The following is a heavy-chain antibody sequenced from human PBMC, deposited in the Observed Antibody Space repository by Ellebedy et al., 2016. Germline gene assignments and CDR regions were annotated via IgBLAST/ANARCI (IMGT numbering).Heavy chain of an antibody. J-gene: IGHJ3*02. V-gene: IGHV4-31*03. CDR3: ARPFTNDAFDI. CDR2: IYYSGST. CDR1: GGSISSGNYY. D-gene: IGHD2-8*01. Sequence: SETLSLTCTVSGGSISSGNYYWSWIRQHPGKSLEWIGYIYYSGSTYYNPSLKSRVTISVHTSKNQFSLKLSSVTAADTAVYYCARPFTNDAFDIWGQGTMVTVSS.